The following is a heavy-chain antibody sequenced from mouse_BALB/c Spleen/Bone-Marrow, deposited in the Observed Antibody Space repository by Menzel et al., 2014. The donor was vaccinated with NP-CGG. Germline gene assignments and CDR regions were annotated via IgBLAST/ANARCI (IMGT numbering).Heavy chain of an antibody. Sequence: EVQLVESGGDLVKPGGSLKLSCAASGFTFSNYGMSWVRQTPDKRLEWVATISRGGSYTYYPDSVKGRFTISRDNSKNTLYLQMSSLKSEDTAMYYCARRDGGPMDYWGQGTSVTVSS. CDR2: ISRGGSYT. CDR3: ARRDGGPMDY. CDR1: GFTFSNYG. V-gene: IGHV5-6*01. J-gene: IGHJ4*01. D-gene: IGHD2-3*01.